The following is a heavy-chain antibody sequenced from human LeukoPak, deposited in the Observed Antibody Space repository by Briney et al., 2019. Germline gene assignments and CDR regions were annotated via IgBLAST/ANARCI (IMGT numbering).Heavy chain of an antibody. J-gene: IGHJ4*02. D-gene: IGHD6-19*01. Sequence: GGSLRLSCAASGFTFSSYEMNWVRQAPGKGLEWVSYISSSGSTIYYADSVKGRFTISRDNSKNTLYLQMNSLRAEDTAVYYCAKAVGSSGWTGFDYWGQGTLVTVSS. CDR3: AKAVGSSGWTGFDY. CDR2: ISSSGSTI. CDR1: GFTFSSYE. V-gene: IGHV3-48*03.